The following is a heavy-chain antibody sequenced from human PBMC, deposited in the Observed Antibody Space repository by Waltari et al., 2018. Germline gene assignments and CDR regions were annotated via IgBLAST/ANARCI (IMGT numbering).Heavy chain of an antibody. D-gene: IGHD5-18*01. CDR1: GGPISSYY. CDR3: ARDQRGYSYGYGFDY. Sequence: QVQLQESGPGLVKPSETLSLPCPVSGGPISSYYWRCIRQPPGKGLEWIGYIYYSGSTNYNPSLKSRVTISVDTSKNQFSLKLSSVTAADTAVYYCARDQRGYSYGYGFDYWGQGTLVTVSS. J-gene: IGHJ4*02. V-gene: IGHV4-59*01. CDR2: IYYSGST.